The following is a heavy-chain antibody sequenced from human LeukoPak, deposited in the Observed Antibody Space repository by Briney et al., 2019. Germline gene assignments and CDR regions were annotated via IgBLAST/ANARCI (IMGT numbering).Heavy chain of an antibody. CDR1: GFILRTYW. CDR2: VDPTDPDV. CDR3: ARRVRYRSSFPLDF. V-gene: IGHV5-10-1*01. J-gene: IGHJ4*02. D-gene: IGHD6-13*01. Sequence: GESLKISCHTSGFILRTYWIAWVRQKPGKGLEWMGIVDPTDPDVAYSPSFQGHVTMSTDTSISTVYLQWSSLEASDTAVYFCARRVRYRSSFPLDFWGQGTLVTVSS.